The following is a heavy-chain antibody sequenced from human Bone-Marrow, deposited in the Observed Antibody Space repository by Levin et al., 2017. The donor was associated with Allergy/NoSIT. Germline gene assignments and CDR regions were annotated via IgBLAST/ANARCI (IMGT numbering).Heavy chain of an antibody. Sequence: ASVKVSCKASGYTFTTYGISWVRQAPGQGLEWMGWVNTYTDNTNYAQKLQGRLTMTTDTSTSTAYMELRSLRSDDTAVYYCATGSRLEWELLSYWGQGTLVTVSS. D-gene: IGHD1-26*01. CDR2: VNTYTDNT. CDR1: GYTFTTYG. J-gene: IGHJ4*02. CDR3: ATGSRLEWELLSY. V-gene: IGHV1-18*01.